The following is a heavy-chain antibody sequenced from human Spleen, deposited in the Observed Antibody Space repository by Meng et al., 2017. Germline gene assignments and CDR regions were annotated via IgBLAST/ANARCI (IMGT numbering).Heavy chain of an antibody. CDR1: GFTFSNAW. CDR2: IKSKTDGGTT. V-gene: IGHV3-15*01. Sequence: GGSLRLSCAASGFTFSNAWMNWVRQAPGKGLEWVGRIKSKTDGGTTDYAAPVKGKCTISRDDSKNTQYLQMNSLKTENTAMYYCTTSVDIAATIGYYYGMDVWGQGTTVTVSS. CDR3: TTSVDIAATIGYYYGMDV. J-gene: IGHJ6*02. D-gene: IGHD5-12*01.